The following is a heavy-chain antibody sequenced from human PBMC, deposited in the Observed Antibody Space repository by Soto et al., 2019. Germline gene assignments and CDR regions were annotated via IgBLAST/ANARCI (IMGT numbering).Heavy chain of an antibody. CDR3: ARTAAAGKNYYGIDV. J-gene: IGHJ6*02. D-gene: IGHD6-13*01. CDR2: IYPGDSDT. V-gene: IGHV5-51*01. Sequence: GESLNISCKGSGYSFTSYWIGWVRQMPGKGLEWMGTIYPGDSDTRYSPSFQGQVTISADKSISTAYLQWSGLKASDTAMYYCARTAAAGKNYYGIDVWGQGTTVTVSS. CDR1: GYSFTSYW.